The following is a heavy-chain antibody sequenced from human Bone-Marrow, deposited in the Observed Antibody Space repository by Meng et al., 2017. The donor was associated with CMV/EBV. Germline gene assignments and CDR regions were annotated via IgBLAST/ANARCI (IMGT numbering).Heavy chain of an antibody. D-gene: IGHD4-11*01. CDR2: ISGGST. V-gene: IGHV3-38-3*01. J-gene: IGHJ6*02. Sequence: GGSLRLSCAASGFTVSSNEMSWVRQAPGKGLEWVSSISGGSTYYADSVKGRFTISRDNAKNSLYLQMNSLRAEDTAVYYCARATAASYSNYLAYYCYGMDVWGQGTTVTVSS. CDR3: ARATAASYSNYLAYYCYGMDV. CDR1: GFTVSSNE.